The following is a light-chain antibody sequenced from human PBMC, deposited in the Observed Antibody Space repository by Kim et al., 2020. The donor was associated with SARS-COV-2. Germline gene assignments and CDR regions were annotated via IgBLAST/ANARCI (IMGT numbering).Light chain of an antibody. CDR2: AAS. CDR1: QSISSY. CDR3: QQSYSSPKT. Sequence: APIGDRVTITCRASQSISSYLHWYQQKPGKAPKLLIYAASNLQSGVPSNFSGSGSGTDFTLTISSLQPEDFATYYCQQSYSSPKTFGQGTKVDIK. V-gene: IGKV1-39*01. J-gene: IGKJ1*01.